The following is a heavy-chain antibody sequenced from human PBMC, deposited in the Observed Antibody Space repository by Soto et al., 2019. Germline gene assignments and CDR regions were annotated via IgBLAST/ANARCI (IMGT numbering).Heavy chain of an antibody. CDR2: INPNSGGT. CDR3: AARVGSSAPWYFDY. Sequence: GASVKVSCKASGYTFTGYYMHWVRQAPGQGLEWMGWINPNSGGTNYAQKFQGRVTMTRDTSISTAYMELSRLRSDDTAVYYCAARVGSSAPWYFDYWGQGTLVTVSS. CDR1: GYTFTGYY. V-gene: IGHV1-2*02. J-gene: IGHJ4*02. D-gene: IGHD6-6*01.